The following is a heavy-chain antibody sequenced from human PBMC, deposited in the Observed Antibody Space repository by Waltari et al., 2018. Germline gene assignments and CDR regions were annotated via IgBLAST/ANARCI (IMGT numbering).Heavy chain of an antibody. CDR3: ARDRRPDP. V-gene: IGHV3-7*01. CDR2: IKDDGSEK. Sequence: EVQLVESGGGLVQLGGSLTLSCDASGFTFSSDWMSWVRQAPGKGLEWVANIKDDGSEKYYVDSVKGRFTISRDNAKNSLFLQMNNLRVEDTAVYYCARDRRPDPWGQGTLVTVSS. CDR1: GFTFSSDW. J-gene: IGHJ5*02.